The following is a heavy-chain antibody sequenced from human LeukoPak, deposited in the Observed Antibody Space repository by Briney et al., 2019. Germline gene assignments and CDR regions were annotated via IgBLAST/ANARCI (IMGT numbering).Heavy chain of an antibody. CDR1: GGSFSGYY. D-gene: IGHD6-13*01. CDR3: ARALRKGAAAVYFDY. Sequence: SETLSLTCAVYGGSFSGYYWSWIRQPPGKGLEWIGEINHSGSTNYNPSLKSRVTISVDRSKNQFSLKLSSVTAADTAVYYCARALRKGAAAVYFDYWGQGTLVTVSS. V-gene: IGHV4-34*01. CDR2: INHSGST. J-gene: IGHJ4*02.